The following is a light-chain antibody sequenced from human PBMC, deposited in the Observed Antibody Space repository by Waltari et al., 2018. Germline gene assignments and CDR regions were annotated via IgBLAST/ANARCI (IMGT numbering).Light chain of an antibody. J-gene: IGKJ1*01. V-gene: IGKV4-1*01. Sequence: DIVMTQSPDSLAVSLGERAPINCKSRQSVLYNSIHKTYVAWYQHKPGQSPKLLIYWASTRDSGVPDRFSGSGSGTDFTLTISSLQAEDVAVYYCQQYYTIPPTFGQGTKVEIK. CDR3: QQYYTIPPT. CDR1: QSVLYNSIHKTY. CDR2: WAS.